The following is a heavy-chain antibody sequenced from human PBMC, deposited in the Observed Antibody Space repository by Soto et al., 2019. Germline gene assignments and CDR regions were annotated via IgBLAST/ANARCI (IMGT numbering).Heavy chain of an antibody. J-gene: IGHJ6*02. Sequence: QVQLVQSGAEVKKPGASVKVSCKASGYTFTGYYMHWVRQAPGQGLEWMGWINPNSGGTNYAQKFQGWVTMTRDTSISTAYRERSRLRSDDTAVYYCARGRGSGGWYAGWGYYGMDVWGQGTTVTVSS. CDR2: INPNSGGT. CDR1: GYTFTGYY. D-gene: IGHD6-19*01. CDR3: ARGRGSGGWYAGWGYYGMDV. V-gene: IGHV1-2*04.